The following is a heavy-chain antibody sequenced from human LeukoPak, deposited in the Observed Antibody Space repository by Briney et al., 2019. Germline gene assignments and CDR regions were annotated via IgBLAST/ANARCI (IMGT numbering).Heavy chain of an antibody. D-gene: IGHD5-18*01. Sequence: SETLSLTCTVSGGSISSYYWSWIRQPPGKGLEWIGYIYYSWSTNYNSSLKSRVTISVDTSKNQFSLKLSSVTAADTAVYYCARTTEGGYSYGYFYYYYMDVWGKGTTVTISS. CDR1: GGSISSYY. J-gene: IGHJ6*03. V-gene: IGHV4-59*01. CDR3: ARTTEGGYSYGYFYYYYMDV. CDR2: IYYSWST.